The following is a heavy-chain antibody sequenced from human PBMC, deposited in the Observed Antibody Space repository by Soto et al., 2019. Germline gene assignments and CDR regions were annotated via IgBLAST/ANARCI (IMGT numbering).Heavy chain of an antibody. Sequence: SETLSLTCTVPGGSISSYYWSWIRQPPGKGLEWIGYIYYSGSTNYDPSLKSRVTISVDTSKNQFSLKLSSVTAADTAVYYCARVPSRQLSADDQASWIPYYAMDVWGQGTTVTVSS. CDR2: IYYSGST. D-gene: IGHD5-12*01. CDR1: GGSISSYY. V-gene: IGHV4-59*01. CDR3: ARVPSRQLSADDQASWIPYYAMDV. J-gene: IGHJ6*02.